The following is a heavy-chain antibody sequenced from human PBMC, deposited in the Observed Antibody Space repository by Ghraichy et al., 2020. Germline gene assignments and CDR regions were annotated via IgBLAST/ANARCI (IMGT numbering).Heavy chain of an antibody. CDR3: ARHEGITGKGNWFDP. CDR1: GGPISSNNYY. J-gene: IGHJ5*02. D-gene: IGHD1-20*01. CDR2: LHDSGST. V-gene: IGHV4-39*01. Sequence: SETLSLTCSVSGGPISSNNYYWGWIRQPPGKGLQWIGSLHDSGSTYYHPSLKSRVTFSIDTSKSQFSLTLRSVTAADTAVYYCARHEGITGKGNWFDPWGQGILVTVSS.